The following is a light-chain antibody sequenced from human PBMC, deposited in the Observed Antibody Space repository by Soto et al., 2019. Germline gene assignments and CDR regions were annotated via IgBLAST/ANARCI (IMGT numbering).Light chain of an antibody. V-gene: IGKV1-39*01. CDR2: AAS. Sequence: DIQMTQSPSSLSAPVGDRVTITCRASQSISSYLDWYQQKPGKAPKLLIYAASNLQSGVPSRFSGSGSGTDFTLTISSLQPEDFATYYCQQSYSTPITFRQGTRLEIK. CDR3: QQSYSTPIT. CDR1: QSISSY. J-gene: IGKJ5*01.